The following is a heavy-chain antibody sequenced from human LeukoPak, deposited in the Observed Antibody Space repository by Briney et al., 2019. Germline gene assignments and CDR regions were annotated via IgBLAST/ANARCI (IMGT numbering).Heavy chain of an antibody. CDR3: ARGSADFLDAFDI. CDR1: GFTFSSYA. V-gene: IGHV3-30-3*01. CDR2: ISYDGSNK. J-gene: IGHJ3*02. Sequence: GGSLRLSCAASGFTFSSYAMHWVRQAPGKGLEWVAVISYDGSNKYYADSEKGRFTISRDNSKNTLYLQMNSLRAEDTAVYYCARGSADFLDAFDIWCQGTMVTVSS. D-gene: IGHD3/OR15-3a*01.